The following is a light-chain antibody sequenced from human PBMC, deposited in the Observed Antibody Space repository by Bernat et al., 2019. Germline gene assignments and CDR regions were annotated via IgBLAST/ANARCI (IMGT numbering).Light chain of an antibody. CDR1: QSVANNF. V-gene: IGKV3-20*01. Sequence: EIVLTQSPATLSLSPGERATLSCRASQSVANNFLAWYQQKPGQAPRPLIFGASIRATGIPDRFSGSGSGTDFTLTISRLEPEDVAVYHCQQYCGSLTFGGGTKVEIK. CDR2: GAS. J-gene: IGKJ4*01. CDR3: QQYCGSLT.